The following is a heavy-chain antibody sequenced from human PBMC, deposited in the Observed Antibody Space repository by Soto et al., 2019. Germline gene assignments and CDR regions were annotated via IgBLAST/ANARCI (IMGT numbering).Heavy chain of an antibody. CDR2: INHSGST. CDR1: GGSFSGYY. V-gene: IGHV4-34*01. Sequence: SETLSLTCAVYGGSFSGYYWSWIRQPPGKGLEWIGEINHSGSTNYNPSLKSRVTISVDTSKNQFSLKLSSVTAADTAVYYCARSLPYRTMVRGVICWFDPWGQGTLVTVSS. J-gene: IGHJ5*02. D-gene: IGHD3-10*01. CDR3: ARSLPYRTMVRGVICWFDP.